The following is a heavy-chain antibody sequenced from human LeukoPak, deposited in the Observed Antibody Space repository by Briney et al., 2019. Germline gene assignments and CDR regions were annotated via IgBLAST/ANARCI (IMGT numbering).Heavy chain of an antibody. CDR2: ISGNGGST. J-gene: IGHJ4*02. CDR3: ARDAAIFDSSGYYFLW. Sequence: PGGSLRLSCAASGFTFNNYAMTWVRQAPGKGLEWVSGISGNGGSTYYADSVKGRFTISRDNSKNTLFLQMNSLRAEDTAIYYCARDAAIFDSSGYYFLWWGQGALVTVSS. D-gene: IGHD3-22*01. V-gene: IGHV3-23*01. CDR1: GFTFNNYA.